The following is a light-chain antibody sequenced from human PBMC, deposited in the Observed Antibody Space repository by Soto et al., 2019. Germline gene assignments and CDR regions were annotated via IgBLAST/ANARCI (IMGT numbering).Light chain of an antibody. V-gene: IGKV1-5*01. J-gene: IGKJ5*01. Sequence: DIQMTQSPSTLSASVGDRVTITCRASQSISNWLAWYQQKPGKAPKLLIYDASSLESGVPSRFSGSGSGTDFTLTISRLEPEDFAIYYCQQYGSSPITFGQGTRLEIK. CDR1: QSISNW. CDR2: DAS. CDR3: QQYGSSPIT.